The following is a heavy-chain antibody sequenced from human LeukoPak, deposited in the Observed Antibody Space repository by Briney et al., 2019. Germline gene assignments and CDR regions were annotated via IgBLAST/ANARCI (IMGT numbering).Heavy chain of an antibody. CDR3: ARAGVTIFGVVIYYYYYYMDV. V-gene: IGHV1-2*02. CDR2: INPNSGGT. Sequence: ASVKVSCKASGYTFTGYYMHWVRQAPGQGLEWMGWINPNSGGTNYAQKFQGRVTMTRDTSISTAYMELSRLRSDDTAVYYCARAGVTIFGVVIYYYYYYMDVWGKGTTVTVSS. CDR1: GYTFTGYY. J-gene: IGHJ6*03. D-gene: IGHD3-3*01.